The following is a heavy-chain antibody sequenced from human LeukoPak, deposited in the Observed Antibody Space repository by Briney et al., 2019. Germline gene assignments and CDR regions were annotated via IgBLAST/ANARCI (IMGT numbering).Heavy chain of an antibody. D-gene: IGHD4-17*01. CDR3: AKKHLLYGLPFDY. Sequence: GGSLRLSCAASGFTFSSYGMHWVRQAPGKGLEWVAFIRYDGSNKYYADSVKGRFTISRDNSKNTLYLQMNSLRAEDTAVYYCAKKHLLYGLPFDYWGQGTLVTVSS. V-gene: IGHV3-30*02. J-gene: IGHJ4*02. CDR2: IRYDGSNK. CDR1: GFTFSSYG.